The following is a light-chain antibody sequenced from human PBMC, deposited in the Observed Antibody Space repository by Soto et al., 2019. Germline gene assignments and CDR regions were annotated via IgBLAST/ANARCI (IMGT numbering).Light chain of an antibody. Sequence: EVVLTQSPGTLSLSPGQRATLSCRASQTVSSSYLAWYQHKPGQAPRLLIYGASSRTTGIPDRFSGSGSGTDFTLTISSLEPEDFAVYYCQHYGGSPLYAFGQGTKLQI. CDR2: GAS. V-gene: IGKV3-20*01. CDR1: QTVSSSY. CDR3: QHYGGSPLYA. J-gene: IGKJ2*01.